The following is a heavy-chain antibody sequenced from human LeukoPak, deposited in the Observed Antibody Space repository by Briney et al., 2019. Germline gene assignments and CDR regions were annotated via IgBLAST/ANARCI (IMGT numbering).Heavy chain of an antibody. CDR3: ARGRLARSPYFDY. CDR2: IYHTGST. CDR1: GYSISSGYY. D-gene: IGHD6-19*01. J-gene: IGHJ4*02. Sequence: SETLSLTCTVSGYSISSGYYWAWIRQPPGKGLEWIGNIYHTGSTYYNPSLKSRVTISVETSKNQFSLNLSSVTAADTAMYYCARGRLARSPYFDYWGQGTLVTVSS. V-gene: IGHV4-38-2*02.